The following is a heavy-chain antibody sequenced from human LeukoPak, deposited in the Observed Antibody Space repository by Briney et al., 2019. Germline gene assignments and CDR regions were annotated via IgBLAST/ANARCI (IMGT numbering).Heavy chain of an antibody. V-gene: IGHV3-7*01. J-gene: IGHJ6*03. CDR3: ARDSFRVATITFYYYYYMDV. CDR1: GLTFINFG. D-gene: IGHD5-12*01. CDR2: IKQDGSEK. Sequence: GGSLRLSCAASGLTFINFGMTWVRQAPGKGLEWVANIKQDGSEKYYVDSVKGRFTISRDNAKNSLYLQMNSLRAEDTAVYYCARDSFRVATITFYYYYYMDVWGKGTTVTVSS.